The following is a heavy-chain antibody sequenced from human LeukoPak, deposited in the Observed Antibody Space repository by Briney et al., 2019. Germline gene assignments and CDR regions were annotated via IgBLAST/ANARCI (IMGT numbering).Heavy chain of an antibody. CDR3: AKGYGDLVAFDI. CDR1: GFTFSNYW. Sequence: GGSLRLSCAASGFTFSNYWINWVRQAPGKGLEWVAFIRYDGNNKDYADSVKGRFTISRDNSKNTLYLQMNSLRAEDTAVYYCAKGYGDLVAFDIWGQGTMVTVSS. V-gene: IGHV3-30*02. D-gene: IGHD4-17*01. J-gene: IGHJ3*02. CDR2: IRYDGNNK.